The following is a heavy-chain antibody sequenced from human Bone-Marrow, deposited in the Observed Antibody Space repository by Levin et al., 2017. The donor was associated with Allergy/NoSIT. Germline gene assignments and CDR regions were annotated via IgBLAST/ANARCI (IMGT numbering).Heavy chain of an antibody. V-gene: IGHV4-30-4*01. CDR1: GDSISSVNDY. CDR2: IFYSGGT. D-gene: IGHD6-25*01. CDR3: VRRRSLQRARDYFDS. Sequence: NPSETLSLTCTVSGDSISSVNDYWSWIRQPPGKGLEWISDIFYSGGTHYNPSLKSRGIISVDTSMNQFALTLTSVTAADTAVYYCVRRRSLQRARDYFDSWGQGILVTVSS. J-gene: IGHJ4*01.